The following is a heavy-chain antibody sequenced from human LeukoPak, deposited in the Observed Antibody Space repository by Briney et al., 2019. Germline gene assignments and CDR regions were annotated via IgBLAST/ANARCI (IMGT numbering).Heavy chain of an antibody. J-gene: IGHJ4*02. CDR1: GGSFSGYY. CDR3: ARECLLTGPFDY. D-gene: IGHD3-9*01. Sequence: SETLSLTCAVYGGSFSGYYWSWIRQPPGKGLEWIGEINHSGSTNYNPSLKSRVTISVDTSKNQFSLKLSSVTAADTAVYYCARECLLTGPFDYWGQGTLVTVSS. V-gene: IGHV4-34*01. CDR2: INHSGST.